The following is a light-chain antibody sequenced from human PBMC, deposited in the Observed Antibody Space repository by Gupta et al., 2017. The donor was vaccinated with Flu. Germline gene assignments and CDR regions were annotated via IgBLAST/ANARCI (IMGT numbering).Light chain of an antibody. CDR1: QSLLHSSNNKNS. CDR2: WAS. Sequence: DIVMTQSPDSLAVSLGERATINCKSSQSLLHSSNNKNSLAWYQQKPGQPPKLLIYWASTRAFGVPDRFSGSGSGTDXSLTISXLQAEDAAVYYCQQYYSTLMSSFGXGTRLEIK. J-gene: IGKJ2*01. V-gene: IGKV4-1*01. CDR3: QQYYSTLMSS.